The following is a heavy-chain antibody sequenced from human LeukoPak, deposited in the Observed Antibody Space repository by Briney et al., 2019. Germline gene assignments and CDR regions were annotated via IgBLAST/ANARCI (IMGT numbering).Heavy chain of an antibody. D-gene: IGHD3-22*01. CDR1: GFTFSSYE. Sequence: GGSLRLSCAASGFTFSSYEMNWVRQAPGKGVEWVSYISSSGSTIYYADSVKGRFTISRDNSKNTLYLQMNSLRAEDTAVYYCAKYSHDSSSSYDYWGQGTLVTVSS. CDR3: AKYSHDSSSSYDY. J-gene: IGHJ4*02. CDR2: ISSSGSTI. V-gene: IGHV3-48*03.